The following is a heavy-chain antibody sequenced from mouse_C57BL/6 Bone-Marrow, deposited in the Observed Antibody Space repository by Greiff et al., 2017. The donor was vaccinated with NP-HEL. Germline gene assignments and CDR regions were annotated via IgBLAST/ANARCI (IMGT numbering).Heavy chain of an antibody. Sequence: VQLQQSGAELVRPGASVKLSCTASGFNIKDDYMHWVKQRPEQGLEWIGWIDPENGDTEYASKFQGKATITADTSSNTAYLQLSSLTSEDTAVYYCTTSGYHYGSSYFDYWGQGTTLTVSS. V-gene: IGHV14-4*01. CDR1: GFNIKDDY. CDR2: IDPENGDT. CDR3: TTSGYHYGSSYFDY. D-gene: IGHD1-1*01. J-gene: IGHJ2*01.